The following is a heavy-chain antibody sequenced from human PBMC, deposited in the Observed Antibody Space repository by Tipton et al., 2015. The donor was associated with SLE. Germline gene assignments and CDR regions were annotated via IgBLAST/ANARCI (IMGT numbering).Heavy chain of an antibody. CDR2: ISASGGST. Sequence: SLRLSCAASGFTFSSYAMSWVRQAPGKGLEWVSSISASGGSTYYADSVKGRFAISRDSSKNTLYLQMNSLRAEATGVYYCAKDPGASVYYSDYWGQGTLVTVSS. CDR1: GFTFSSYA. D-gene: IGHD5/OR15-5a*01. V-gene: IGHV3-23*01. CDR3: AKDPGASVYYSDY. J-gene: IGHJ4*02.